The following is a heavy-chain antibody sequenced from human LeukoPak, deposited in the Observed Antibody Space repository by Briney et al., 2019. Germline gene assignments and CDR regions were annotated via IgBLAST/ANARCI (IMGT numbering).Heavy chain of an antibody. D-gene: IGHD3-9*01. CDR3: ARADILTNQPSNWFDP. CDR2: IYYSGST. J-gene: IGHJ5*02. Sequence: PSETLSLTCTVSGGSISSGGYYWSWIRQHPGKGLEWIGYIYYSGSTYYNPSLKSRVTISVDTSKNQFSLKLSSVTAADTAVYYCARADILTNQPSNWFDPWGQGTLVTVSS. CDR1: GGSISSGGYY. V-gene: IGHV4-31*03.